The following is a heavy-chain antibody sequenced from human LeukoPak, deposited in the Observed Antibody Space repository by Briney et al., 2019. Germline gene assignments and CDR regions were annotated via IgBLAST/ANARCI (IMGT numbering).Heavy chain of an antibody. J-gene: IGHJ6*02. V-gene: IGHV3-74*03. CDR1: GFPFSSYW. CDR3: ARGRYYGMDV. CDR2: IKSDGSIT. Sequence: GGSLRLSCVASGFPFSSYWMTWVRQAPGKGLVWVSGIKSDGSITTYADSVKGRFTISRDNAENTLYLQMNSLRAEDTAVYYCARGRYYGMDVWGQGTAVTVSS.